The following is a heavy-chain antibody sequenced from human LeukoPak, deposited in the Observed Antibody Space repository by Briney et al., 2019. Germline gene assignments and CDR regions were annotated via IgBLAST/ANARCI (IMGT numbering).Heavy chain of an antibody. CDR1: GFIFNTYE. J-gene: IGHJ4*02. CDR3: TRDRRSG. D-gene: IGHD3-10*01. V-gene: IGHV3-48*03. Sequence: GGSLRLSCAASGFIFNTYEMNWVRQAPGKGLEWVSYVSSSSSTIYYADSVKGRFTISRDNAKNSLYLQMNSLRAEDTAVYYCTRDRRSGWGQGTLVTVSS. CDR2: VSSSSSTI.